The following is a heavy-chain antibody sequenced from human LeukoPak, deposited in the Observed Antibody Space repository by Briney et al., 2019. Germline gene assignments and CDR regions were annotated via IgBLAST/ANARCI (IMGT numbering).Heavy chain of an antibody. J-gene: IGHJ3*02. V-gene: IGHV3-21*01. CDR3: ARSWGLNAFDI. D-gene: IGHD7-27*01. Sequence: GGSLRLSCVASGFSLSDYGMNWVRQAPGKGLEWGSSISSTSSYIYYPDSVKGRFTISRDNAKNSLYLQMNSLRAEDAAVYYCARSWGLNAFDIWGQGTMVTVSS. CDR1: GFSLSDYG. CDR2: ISSTSSYI.